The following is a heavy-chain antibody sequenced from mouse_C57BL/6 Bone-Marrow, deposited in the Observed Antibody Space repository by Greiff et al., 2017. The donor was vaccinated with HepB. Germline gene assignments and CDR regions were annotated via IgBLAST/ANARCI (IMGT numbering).Heavy chain of an antibody. V-gene: IGHV1-7*01. J-gene: IGHJ1*03. CDR2: INPSSGYT. CDR1: GYTFTSYW. CDR3: ARRRWLRYWYFDV. Sequence: QVQLKESGAELAKPGASVKLSCKASGYTFTSYWMHWVKQRPGQGLEWIGYINPSSGYTKYNQKFKDKATLTADKSSSTAYMQLSSLTYEDSAVYYCARRRWLRYWYFDVWGTGTTVTVSS. D-gene: IGHD2-2*01.